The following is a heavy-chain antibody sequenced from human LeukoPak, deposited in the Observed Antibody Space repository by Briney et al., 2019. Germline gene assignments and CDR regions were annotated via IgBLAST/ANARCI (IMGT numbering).Heavy chain of an antibody. J-gene: IGHJ4*02. CDR1: GYTFTGYY. V-gene: IGHV1-2*02. CDR3: ARDSFSGYSSSWHADF. CDR2: INPTSGAT. Sequence: ASVKVSCKASGYTFTGYYMHWVRQAPGQGLEWMGWINPTSGATNYAQKFLGRMTMTRDTFITTAYMELNRLTSDDTAVYFCARDSFSGYSSSWHADFWGQGTLVTVSS. D-gene: IGHD6-13*01.